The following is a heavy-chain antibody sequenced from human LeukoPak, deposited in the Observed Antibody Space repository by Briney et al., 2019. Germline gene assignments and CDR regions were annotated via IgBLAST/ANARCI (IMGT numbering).Heavy chain of an antibody. CDR1: GFNFYNFW. J-gene: IGHJ4*02. V-gene: IGHV3-7*01. CDR2: IKQDGSEK. CDR3: ARDSGSRSSGIFDY. D-gene: IGHD5-12*01. Sequence: GGSLRLSCAASGFNFYNFWMTWVRQAPGKGLEWVANIKQDGSEKYYGDSVKGRFTISRDNAKNSLSLQINSLRADDTAAYYCARDSGSRSSGIFDYWGQGALVTVSS.